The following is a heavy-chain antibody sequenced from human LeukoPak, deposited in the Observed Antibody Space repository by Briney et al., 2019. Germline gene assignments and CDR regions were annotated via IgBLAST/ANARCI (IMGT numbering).Heavy chain of an antibody. CDR1: GYTFTSYG. D-gene: IGHD2-15*01. Sequence: GASVKVSCKASGYTFTSYGISWVRQAPGQGLEWMGWISAYNGNTNYAQKLQGRVTMTTDTSTSTAYMELRSLRSDDTAVYYCARSPDGYCSGGSCYSVGWGNDMDVWGKGTTVTVSS. CDR2: ISAYNGNT. V-gene: IGHV1-18*04. J-gene: IGHJ6*04. CDR3: ARSPDGYCSGGSCYSVGWGNDMDV.